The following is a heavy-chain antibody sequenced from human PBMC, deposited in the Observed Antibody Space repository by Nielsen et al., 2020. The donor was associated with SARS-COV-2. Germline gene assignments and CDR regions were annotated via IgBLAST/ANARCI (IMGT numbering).Heavy chain of an antibody. J-gene: IGHJ4*02. CDR1: GFTFSDYY. Sequence: GGSLRLSCAVSGFTFSDYYMSWIRQAPGKGLEWISFISEISSSTNYADSVKGRFTISRDNAKNSLYLQMNSLRAEDTAIYYCARIASGDWIYYFDSWGQGTLVTVSS. CDR2: ISEISSST. D-gene: IGHD3-9*01. CDR3: ARIASGDWIYYFDS. V-gene: IGHV3-11*03.